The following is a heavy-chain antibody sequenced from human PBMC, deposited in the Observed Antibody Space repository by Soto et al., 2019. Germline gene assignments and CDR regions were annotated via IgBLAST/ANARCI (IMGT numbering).Heavy chain of an antibody. D-gene: IGHD3-22*01. V-gene: IGHV3-23*01. CDR2: ISGSGGST. CDR1: GFTFSSYA. J-gene: IGHJ3*02. Sequence: PGGSLRLSCAASGFTFSSYAMSWVRQAPGKGLEWVSAISGSGGSTYYADSVKGRFTISRDNSKNTLYLQMNSLRAGDTAVYYCAKHLYDSSGYYHYIGYDAFDIWGQGTMVTVSS. CDR3: AKHLYDSSGYYHYIGYDAFDI.